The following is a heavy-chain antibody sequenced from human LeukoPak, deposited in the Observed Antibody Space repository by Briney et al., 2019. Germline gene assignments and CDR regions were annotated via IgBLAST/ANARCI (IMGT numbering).Heavy chain of an antibody. CDR3: GTDPSYGDYPFDY. CDR1: GYTLTELS. Sequence: EASVKVSCKVSGYTLTELSMHWVRQAPGKGLEWMGGFDPEDGETIYAQKFQGRVTMTEDTSTDTAYMELSSLRSEDTAVYYCGTDPSYGDYPFDYWGQGTLVTVSS. V-gene: IGHV1-24*01. J-gene: IGHJ4*02. D-gene: IGHD4-17*01. CDR2: FDPEDGET.